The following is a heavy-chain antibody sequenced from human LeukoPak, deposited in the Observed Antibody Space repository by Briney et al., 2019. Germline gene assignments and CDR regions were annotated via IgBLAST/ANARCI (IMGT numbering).Heavy chain of an antibody. CDR3: ARKGLPDY. J-gene: IGHJ4*02. CDR1: GFDFSSYW. CDR2: IKQDGREK. Sequence: GGSLRLSCAASGFDFSSYWMSWVRQAPGKGLEWVANIKQDGREKYYVDSVKGRFTISRDNAKNSLYLQMNSLRAEDTVVYYCARKGLPDYWGQGTLVTVSS. V-gene: IGHV3-7*01.